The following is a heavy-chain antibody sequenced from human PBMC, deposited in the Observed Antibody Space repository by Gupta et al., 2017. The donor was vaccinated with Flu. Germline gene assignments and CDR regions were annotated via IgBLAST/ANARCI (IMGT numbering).Heavy chain of an antibody. CDR2: MNPNSGNT. CDR3: ARGLGWYCSGGSCYSDY. Sequence: TFTSYDINWVRQATGQGLEWMGWMNPNSGNTGYAQKFQGRVTMTRNTSISTAYMELSSLRSEDTAVYYCARGLGWYCSGGSCYSDYWGQGTLVTVSS. V-gene: IGHV1-8*01. D-gene: IGHD2-15*01. J-gene: IGHJ4*02. CDR1: TFTSYD.